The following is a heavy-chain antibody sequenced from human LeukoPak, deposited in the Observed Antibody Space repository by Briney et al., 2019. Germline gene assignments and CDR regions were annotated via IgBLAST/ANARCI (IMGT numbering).Heavy chain of an antibody. Sequence: SETLSLTCTVSGGSISSYYWSWIRQPPGKGLEWIGYIYYSGSTNYNPSLKSRVTISVDTSKNQFSLKLSSVTAADTAVCYCATYGGNSGPLFDYWGQGTLVTVSS. J-gene: IGHJ4*02. CDR3: ATYGGNSGPLFDY. D-gene: IGHD4-23*01. V-gene: IGHV4-59*01. CDR1: GGSISSYY. CDR2: IYYSGST.